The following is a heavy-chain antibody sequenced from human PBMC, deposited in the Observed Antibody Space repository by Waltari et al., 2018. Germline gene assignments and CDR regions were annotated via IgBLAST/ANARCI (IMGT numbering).Heavy chain of an antibody. CDR2: DNYSGSN. CDR3: ARVQVGATDYFDY. D-gene: IGHD1-26*01. Sequence: QVQLQESGPGLVKPSETLSLTCTVSGGSISSHYWSWIRQPPGKGLEWIGYDNYSGSNNYNPSLKIRVTISVDTSKNQFSLKLSSVTAADTAVYYCARVQVGATDYFDYWGQGTLVTVSS. CDR1: GGSISSHY. V-gene: IGHV4-59*11. J-gene: IGHJ4*02.